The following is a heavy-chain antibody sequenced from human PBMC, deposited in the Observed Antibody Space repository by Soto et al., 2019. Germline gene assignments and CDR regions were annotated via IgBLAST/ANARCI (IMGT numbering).Heavy chain of an antibody. J-gene: IGHJ5*02. D-gene: IGHD4-4*01. CDR3: AGDPDSHYNDSHASSYP. CDR2: INAGNGNT. CDR1: GYTFTSYA. V-gene: IGHV1-3*01. Sequence: ASVKVSCKASGYTFTSYAMHWVRQAPGQRFEWMGWINAGNGNTKYSQKFQGRVTISADKFTGTAYMELTGLRSDDTAVYYCAGDPDSHYNDSHASSYPWGQGTLVTVSS.